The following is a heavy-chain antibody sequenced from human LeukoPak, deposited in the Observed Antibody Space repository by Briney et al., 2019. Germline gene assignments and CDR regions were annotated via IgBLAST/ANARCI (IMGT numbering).Heavy chain of an antibody. D-gene: IGHD5-18*01. CDR2: ISGSGGST. Sequence: PGGSLRLSCAASGFTFSSYAMSWVRQAPGKGLEWVSAISGSGGSTYYADSVKGRFTISRDNSKNTLYLQMNSLRAEDTAVYYCAKDGIVDTAMVNWFDPWGQGTLVTVS. V-gene: IGHV3-23*01. CDR1: GFTFSSYA. CDR3: AKDGIVDTAMVNWFDP. J-gene: IGHJ5*02.